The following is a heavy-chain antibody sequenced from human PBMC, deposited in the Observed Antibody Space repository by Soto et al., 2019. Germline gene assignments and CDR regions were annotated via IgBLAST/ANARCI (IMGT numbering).Heavy chain of an antibody. CDR1: GGSISSGGYS. CDR3: ARGPPRYNWNGLPNWFDP. D-gene: IGHD1-1*01. V-gene: IGHV4-30-2*01. CDR2: IYHSGST. J-gene: IGHJ5*02. Sequence: SETLSLTCAVSGGSISSGGYSWSWIRQPPGKGLEWIGYIYHSGSTYYNPSLKSRVTISVDRSKNQFSLKLSSVTAADTAVYYCARGPPRYNWNGLPNWFDPWGQGTLVTVS.